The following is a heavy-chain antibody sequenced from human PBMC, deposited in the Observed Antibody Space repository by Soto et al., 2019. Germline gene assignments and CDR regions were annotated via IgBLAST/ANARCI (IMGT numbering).Heavy chain of an antibody. CDR3: ARDIGSYAYGEGY. CDR1: GGSINSYW. CDR2: VYSSGTT. D-gene: IGHD3-10*01. V-gene: IGHV4-4*07. J-gene: IGHJ4*02. Sequence: SETLSLTCSVSGGSINSYWWSWIRQPAGKGLEWIGRVYSSGTTDYNPSLNSRATMSVETSKNQFSLKLSSVTAADTAVYYCARDIGSYAYGEGYWGQGIQVAVSS.